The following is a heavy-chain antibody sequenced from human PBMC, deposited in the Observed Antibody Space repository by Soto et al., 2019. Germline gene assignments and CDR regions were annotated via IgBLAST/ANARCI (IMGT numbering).Heavy chain of an antibody. Sequence: QVQLVQSGAEVKKPGASVKVSCKASGYTFSNYDINWVRQATGQGLEWMGWMSPKSGNTGSAQKFQGKITMTRDKSIRTAYMELRSLRSEDTAMYYCASGENWSYYGSGRCDELWGWGQGTLVTVSS. CDR3: ASGENWSYYGSGRCDELWG. V-gene: IGHV1-8*01. CDR1: GYTFSNYD. D-gene: IGHD3-10*01. CDR2: MSPKSGNT. J-gene: IGHJ4*02.